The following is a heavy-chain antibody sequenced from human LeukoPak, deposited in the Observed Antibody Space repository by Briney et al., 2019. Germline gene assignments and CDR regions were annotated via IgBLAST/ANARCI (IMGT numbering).Heavy chain of an antibody. CDR2: INHSGST. J-gene: IGHJ5*02. CDR3: ARGGGYYYDTTGQPTPNNWFDP. D-gene: IGHD3-22*01. Sequence: PSETLSLTCAVYGGSFSGYYWSWIRQPPGKGLEWIGEINHSGSTNYNPSLKSRVTISLDMSKNQFSLKLSSVTAADSALYFCARGGGYYYDTTGQPTPNNWFDPWGQGTLVTVSS. CDR1: GGSFSGYY. V-gene: IGHV4-34*01.